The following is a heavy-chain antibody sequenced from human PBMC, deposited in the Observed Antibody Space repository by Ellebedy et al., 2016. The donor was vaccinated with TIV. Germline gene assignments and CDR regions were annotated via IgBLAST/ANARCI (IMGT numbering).Heavy chain of an antibody. D-gene: IGHD2-15*01. CDR1: GGSISSSSYY. Sequence: MPSETLSLTCSVSGGSISSSSYYWGWIRQPPGKGLEWIGSIYSSGSTNYKPSLKSRVTISVDKSKNQFSLKLSSVTAADTAVYYCARVLGRSRPYWYFDLWGRGTLVTVSS. V-gene: IGHV4-39*07. J-gene: IGHJ2*01. CDR2: IYSSGST. CDR3: ARVLGRSRPYWYFDL.